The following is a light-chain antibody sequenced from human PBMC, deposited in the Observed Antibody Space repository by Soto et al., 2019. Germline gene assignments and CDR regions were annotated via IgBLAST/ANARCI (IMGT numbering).Light chain of an antibody. CDR3: QQYGSTPPT. Sequence: VVTQSPGTLSLFPGERATLSCRASQSISASYLARYQHKPGQAPRLLIYGAFNRATGIPDRFSGRASGPDYTLTISGLEAEDFAVYYCQQYGSTPPTCGQGTKVEIK. CDR2: GAF. V-gene: IGKV3-20*01. CDR1: QSISASY. J-gene: IGKJ1*01.